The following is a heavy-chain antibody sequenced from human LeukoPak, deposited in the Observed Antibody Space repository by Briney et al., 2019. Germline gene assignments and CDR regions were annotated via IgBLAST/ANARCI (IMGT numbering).Heavy chain of an antibody. CDR2: IYTSGST. D-gene: IGHD6-19*01. Sequence: SETLSLTCTVSGGSISSYYWSWIRQPAGKGLEWIGRIYTSGSTNYNPSLKSRVTMSVDTSKNQYSLTLSSVTAADTAVYYCARDAGYSSGWLPAPFDYWGQGTLVTVSS. CDR3: ARDAGYSSGWLPAPFDY. J-gene: IGHJ4*02. CDR1: GGSISSYY. V-gene: IGHV4-4*07.